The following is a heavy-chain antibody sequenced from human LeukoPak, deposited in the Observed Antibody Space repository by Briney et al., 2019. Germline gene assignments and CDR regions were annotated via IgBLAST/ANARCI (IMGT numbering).Heavy chain of an antibody. D-gene: IGHD1-26*01. V-gene: IGHV1-46*01. Sequence: ASVKVSCKASGYTFTSYYMHWVRQAPGQGLEWMGIINPSGGSTSYAQKFQGRVTMTRDTSTSTVYMELSSLRSEDTAVYYCARGPRGLPSIVGATPGAFDIWGQGTMVTVSS. CDR2: INPSGGST. CDR1: GYTFTSYY. CDR3: ARGPRGLPSIVGATPGAFDI. J-gene: IGHJ3*02.